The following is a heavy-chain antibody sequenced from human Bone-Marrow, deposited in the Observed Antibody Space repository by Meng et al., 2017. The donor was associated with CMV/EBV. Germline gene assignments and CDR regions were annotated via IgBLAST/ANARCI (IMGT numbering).Heavy chain of an antibody. CDR2: IRTKANYYAT. CDR1: GFTFSGST. J-gene: IGHJ6*02. CDR3: IRGSSGGAYYGLDV. Sequence: GESLKISFAASGFTFSGSTIYWVRQASGKGLEWVGRIRTKANYYATEYAASVKGRFTCSRDDSKSTAYLQINSLKTEETAVYYCIRGSSGGAYYGLDVWGQGTTVTVSS. V-gene: IGHV3-73*01. D-gene: IGHD6-19*01.